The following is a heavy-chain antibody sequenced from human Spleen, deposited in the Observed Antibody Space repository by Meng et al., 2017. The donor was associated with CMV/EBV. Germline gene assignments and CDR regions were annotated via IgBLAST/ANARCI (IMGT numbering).Heavy chain of an antibody. J-gene: IGHJ4*02. CDR1: GGSFSGYY. D-gene: IGHD5-24*01. CDR2: INHSGST. CDR3: ARDDGEVSTIAFDY. Sequence: SETLSLTCAVYGGSFSGYYWSWIRQPPGKGLEWIGEINHSGSTNYNPSLKSRVTISVDTSKNQFSLKLSSVTAADTAVYYCARDDGEVSTIAFDYWGQGTLVTVSS. V-gene: IGHV4-34*01.